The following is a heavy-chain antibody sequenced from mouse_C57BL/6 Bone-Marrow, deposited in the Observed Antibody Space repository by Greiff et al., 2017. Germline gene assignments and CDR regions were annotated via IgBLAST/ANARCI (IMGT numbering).Heavy chain of an antibody. CDR3: ARYDYGSSFFDY. D-gene: IGHD1-1*01. CDR1: GFIFTDYY. V-gene: IGHV7-3*01. J-gene: IGHJ2*01. CDR2: IRNKANGYTT. Sequence: EVQVVESGGGLVQPGGSLSLSCAASGFIFTDYYMSWVRQPPGKALEWLGFIRNKANGYTTEYSASVKGRFTISRDNSQSILYLQMNALRAEDSATYYCARYDYGSSFFDYWGQGTTLTVSS.